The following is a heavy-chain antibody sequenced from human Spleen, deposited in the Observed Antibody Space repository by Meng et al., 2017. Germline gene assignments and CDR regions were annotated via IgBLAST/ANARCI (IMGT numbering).Heavy chain of an antibody. D-gene: IGHD1-26*01. V-gene: IGHV3-48*03. Sequence: GESLKISCAASGFTFSSYEMNWVRQAPGKGLEWVSYISSSGSTIYYADSVKGRFTISRDNAKNSLYLQMNSLRAEDTAVYYCARGFRGGSYYEEGAFDIWGQGTMVTVSS. CDR1: GFTFSSYE. CDR2: ISSSGSTI. CDR3: ARGFRGGSYYEEGAFDI. J-gene: IGHJ3*02.